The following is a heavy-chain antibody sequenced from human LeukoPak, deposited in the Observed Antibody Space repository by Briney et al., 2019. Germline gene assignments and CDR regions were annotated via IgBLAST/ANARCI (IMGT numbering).Heavy chain of an antibody. D-gene: IGHD3-10*01. V-gene: IGHV3-7*01. CDR3: ASRRMGYYGSGSYYYYYYYMDV. J-gene: IGHJ6*03. Sequence: GGSLRLSCAASGFTFSSYWMSWVRQAPGKGLEWVANIKQDGSEKYYVDSVKGRFTISRDNAKNSLYLQMNSLRAEDTAVYYCASRRMGYYGSGSYYYYYYYMDVWGKGTTVTVSS. CDR1: GFTFSSYW. CDR2: IKQDGSEK.